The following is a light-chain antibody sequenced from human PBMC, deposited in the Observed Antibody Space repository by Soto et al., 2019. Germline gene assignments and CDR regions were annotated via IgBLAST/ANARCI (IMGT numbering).Light chain of an antibody. CDR1: QGISSA. CDR2: DAS. J-gene: IGKJ2*03. V-gene: IGKV1D-13*01. CDR3: HQFNNYPYR. Sequence: AIQLTQSPSSLSASVGDRVTITCRASQGISSALAWYQQKPGKAPNLLIYDASSLESGVPSSFSGIGSGTDCPRTDSSLQHEGFGDYYCHQFNNYPYRFGEGPELEIK.